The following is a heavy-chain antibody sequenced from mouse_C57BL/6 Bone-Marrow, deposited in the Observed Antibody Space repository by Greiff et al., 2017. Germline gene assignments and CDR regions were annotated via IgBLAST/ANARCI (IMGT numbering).Heavy chain of an antibody. CDR2: IGHGSGST. D-gene: IGHD1-1*01. Sequence: VQLQESGAELVKPGASVKISCKASGYTFTDYYINWVKQRPGQGLEWIGKIGHGSGSTYYNEKFKGKATLTADKAYSTVYMQLSSLTSEDSAVYLCSRCPLTTIVEDDAMDYWGQGTSVTVSS. CDR3: SRCPLTTIVEDDAMDY. V-gene: IGHV1-77*01. CDR1: GYTFTDYY. J-gene: IGHJ4*01.